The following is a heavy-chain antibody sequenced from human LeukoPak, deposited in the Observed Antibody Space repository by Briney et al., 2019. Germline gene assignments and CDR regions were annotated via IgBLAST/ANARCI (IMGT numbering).Heavy chain of an antibody. V-gene: IGHV4-39*01. J-gene: IGHJ6*02. CDR1: GGSITSSSYF. D-gene: IGHD6-19*01. Sequence: SETLSLTCTVSGGSITSSSYFWGWICQPPGKGLEWIGSVFYSGSTYYNPSLKSRVTISVDTSNNQFSLKLSSVTAADTAVYYCARGGSSGFPYYYYYGMDVWGQGTTVTVSS. CDR3: ARGGSSGFPYYYYYGMDV. CDR2: VFYSGST.